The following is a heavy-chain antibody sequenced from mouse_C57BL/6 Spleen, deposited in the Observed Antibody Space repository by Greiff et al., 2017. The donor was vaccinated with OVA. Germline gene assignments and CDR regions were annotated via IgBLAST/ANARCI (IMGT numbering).Heavy chain of an antibody. CDR2: ISYDGSN. CDR3: ARDYYDNFQLAWFAD. CDR1: GYSITSGYY. D-gene: IGHD2-1*01. V-gene: IGHV3-6*01. J-gene: IGHJ3*01. Sequence: EVKLMESGPGLVKPSQSLSLTCSVTGYSITSGYYWNWIRQFPGNKLEWMGYISYDGSNNYNPSLKNRISITRDTSKNQFFLKLNSVTTEDTATYDCARDYYDNFQLAWFADWGQGTLVTVSA.